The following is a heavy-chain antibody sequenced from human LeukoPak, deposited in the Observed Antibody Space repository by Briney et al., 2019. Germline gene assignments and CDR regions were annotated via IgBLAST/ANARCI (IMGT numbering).Heavy chain of an antibody. V-gene: IGHV3-33*08. D-gene: IGHD2/OR15-2a*01. J-gene: IGHJ4*02. CDR2: IWYDGSDK. CDR3: AREGPRGNSQFDY. Sequence: GGSLRLSCAASGFTFSSYAMSWVRQAPGKGLEWVALIWYDGSDKYYADSVKGRLTISRDNSKNTLYLQMNSLRAEDTAVYYCAREGPRGNSQFDYWGQGTLVTVSS. CDR1: GFTFSSYA.